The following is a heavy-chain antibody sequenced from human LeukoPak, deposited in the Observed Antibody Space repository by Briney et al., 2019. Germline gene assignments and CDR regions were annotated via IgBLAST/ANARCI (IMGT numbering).Heavy chain of an antibody. CDR1: GFTFRSYW. J-gene: IGHJ4*02. CDR3: VRDGDDFNFDY. D-gene: IGHD5-24*01. V-gene: IGHV3-74*01. Sequence: HPGGSLRLSCAASGFTFRSYWMHWVRQAPGKGLEWVSRVIRDGSFTNYADSVKGRFTISRDNAKNTLYLQMSSLRAEDTAVYFRVRDGDDFNFDYWGQGSLVTVSS. CDR2: VIRDGSFT.